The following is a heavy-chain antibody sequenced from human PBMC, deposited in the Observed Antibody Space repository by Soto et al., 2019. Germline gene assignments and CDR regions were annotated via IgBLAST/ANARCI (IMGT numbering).Heavy chain of an antibody. V-gene: IGHV3-23*01. J-gene: IGHJ3*02. CDR3: AKGREGFGNDAFDI. CDR2: ISGSGGNT. CDR1: GFTFSSYA. D-gene: IGHD3-10*01. Sequence: EVQLLESGGGLVQPGGSLTPSCAASGFTFSSYAMSWVRQAPGKGLEWVSGISGSGGNTYYADSVKGRFTISRDNSKNTLYLQMNPLRAEDTAVYYCAKGREGFGNDAFDIWGQGTMVTVSS.